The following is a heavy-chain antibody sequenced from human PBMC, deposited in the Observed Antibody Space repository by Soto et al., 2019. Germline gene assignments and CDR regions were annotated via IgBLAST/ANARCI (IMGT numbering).Heavy chain of an antibody. J-gene: IGHJ4*02. CDR1: GFTFSSYA. CDR2: ISGSGDTY. D-gene: IGHD2-21*02. CDR3: AVQEGVVTATIDY. V-gene: IGHV3-23*01. Sequence: EVQLLESGGGLVQPGGSLRLSCAASGFTFSSYAMSWVRQAPGKGLEWVSAISGSGDTYYYADSVKGRFTISRDNSKNTLYLQMNSLRAEDTAAYYCAVQEGVVTATIDYWGQGTLVTVSS.